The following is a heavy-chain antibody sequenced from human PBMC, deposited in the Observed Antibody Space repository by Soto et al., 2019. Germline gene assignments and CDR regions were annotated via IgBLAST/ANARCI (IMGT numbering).Heavy chain of an antibody. J-gene: IGHJ6*02. CDR3: ARVPPGIAARGRYGMDV. D-gene: IGHD6-6*01. CDR1: GGSISSYY. Sequence: SETLSLTCTVSGGSISSYYWSRIRQPPGKGLEWIGYIYYSGSTNYNPSLKSRVTISVDTSKNQFSLKLSSVTAADTAVYYCARVPPGIAARGRYGMDVWGQGTTVTVSS. CDR2: IYYSGST. V-gene: IGHV4-59*01.